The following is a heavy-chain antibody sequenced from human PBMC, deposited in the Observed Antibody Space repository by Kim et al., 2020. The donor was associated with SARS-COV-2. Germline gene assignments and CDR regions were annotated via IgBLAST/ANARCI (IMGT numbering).Heavy chain of an antibody. Sequence: SETLSLTCTVSGGSISSSSYYWGWIRQPPGKGLEWIGSIYYSGSTYYNPSLKSRVTISVDTSKNQFSLKLSSVTAADTAVYYCARGIVVVITANFDYWGQGTLVTVSS. CDR2: IYYSGST. D-gene: IGHD3-22*01. V-gene: IGHV4-39*01. CDR3: ARGIVVVITANFDY. J-gene: IGHJ4*02. CDR1: GGSISSSSYY.